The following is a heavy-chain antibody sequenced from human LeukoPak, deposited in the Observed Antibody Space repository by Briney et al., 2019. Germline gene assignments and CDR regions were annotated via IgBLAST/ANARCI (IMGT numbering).Heavy chain of an antibody. Sequence: SETLSLTCTVSGGSISSSSYYWGWIRQPPGKGLELIGSIYYSGSTYYNPSLKSRVTISVDTSKNQFSLKLSSVTAADTAVYYCERIDYYDSSGYSQGDYWGQGTLVTVSS. D-gene: IGHD3-22*01. CDR1: GGSISSSSYY. J-gene: IGHJ4*02. V-gene: IGHV4-39*01. CDR3: ERIDYYDSSGYSQGDY. CDR2: IYYSGST.